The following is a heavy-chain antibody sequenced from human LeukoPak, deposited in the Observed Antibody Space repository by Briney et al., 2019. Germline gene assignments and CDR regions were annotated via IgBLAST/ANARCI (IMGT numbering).Heavy chain of an antibody. V-gene: IGHV3-23*01. J-gene: IGHJ4*02. Sequence: GGSLRLSCAASGFTFSSYAMSWVRQVQGKGLEWVSAVSGSGGSTYYADSVKGRSSISRDNSRNTLYLQMNSLRAEDMAVYYCVKDASSGTYYDYWGQGTLVTVSS. CDR2: VSGSGGST. D-gene: IGHD1-26*01. CDR1: GFTFSSYA. CDR3: VKDASSGTYYDY.